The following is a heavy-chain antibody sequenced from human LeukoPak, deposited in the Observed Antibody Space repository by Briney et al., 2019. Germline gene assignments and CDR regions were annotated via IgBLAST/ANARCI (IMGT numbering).Heavy chain of an antibody. J-gene: IGHJ4*02. CDR2: ISSSSSTI. V-gene: IGHV3-48*01. D-gene: IGHD5-18*01. CDR3: AKNEPGYSYGTNFDY. CDR1: GFTFSIYS. Sequence: GGSLRLSCAASGFTFSIYSMNWVRQAPGKGLEWVSYISSSSSTIHYADSVKGRFTISRDNSKNTLYLQMNSLRAEDTAVYYCAKNEPGYSYGTNFDYWGQGTLVTVSS.